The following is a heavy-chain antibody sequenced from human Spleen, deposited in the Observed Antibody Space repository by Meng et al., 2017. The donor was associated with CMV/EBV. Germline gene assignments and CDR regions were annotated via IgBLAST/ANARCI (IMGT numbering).Heavy chain of an antibody. CDR1: GFTFSSYR. CDR2: ISTSSSYI. J-gene: IGHJ4*02. Sequence: SLRLSCAASGFTFSSYRMNWVRQAPGKGLEWVSSISTSSSYIYFADSVKGRFTISRDNAKNSLYLQMNSLRAEDTAVYYCARGPPMDYWGQGTLVTVSS. V-gene: IGHV3-21*01. D-gene: IGHD2-2*01. CDR3: ARGPPMDY.